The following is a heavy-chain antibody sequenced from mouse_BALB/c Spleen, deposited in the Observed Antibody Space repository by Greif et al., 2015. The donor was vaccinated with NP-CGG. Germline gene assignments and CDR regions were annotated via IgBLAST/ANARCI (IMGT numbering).Heavy chain of an antibody. CDR1: GFTFTDYY. J-gene: IGHJ1*01. CDR2: IRNKAKGYTA. D-gene: IGHD2-4*01. CDR3: ARDINYDIYWYFDV. Sequence: EVKLVESGGGLVQPGGSLRLSCATSGFTFTDYYMSWVRQPPGKALEWLGFIRNKAKGYTADYSSSVKGRFTISRDNSQSILYLQMNTLRAEDSATYYCARDINYDIYWYFDVWGAGTTVPVSS. V-gene: IGHV7-3*02.